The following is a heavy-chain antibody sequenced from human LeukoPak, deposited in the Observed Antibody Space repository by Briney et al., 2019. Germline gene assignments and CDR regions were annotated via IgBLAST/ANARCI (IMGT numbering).Heavy chain of an antibody. D-gene: IGHD3-9*01. CDR1: GYTFTSYG. CDR3: ATIHYDILTGYKYYFDY. Sequence: GASVKVSCKASGYTFTSYGISWVLQAPGQGLEWMGWTSAYNGNTNYAHKLQGRVTMTTETSTSTAYMELRSLRSDDTAVYYCATIHYDILTGYKYYFDYWGQGTLVTVSS. V-gene: IGHV1-18*01. CDR2: TSAYNGNT. J-gene: IGHJ4*02.